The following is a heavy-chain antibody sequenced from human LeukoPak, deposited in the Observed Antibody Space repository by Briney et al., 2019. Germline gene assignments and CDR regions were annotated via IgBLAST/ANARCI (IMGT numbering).Heavy chain of an antibody. Sequence: GGSLRLSCAASGFTFSSYAMSWVRQAPGKGLKWVSAISGSGGSTYYADSVKGRFTISRDNSKNTLFLQMNSLRAEDTAVYYCARDRPRVETTMVDYWGQGTLVTVSS. D-gene: IGHD5-18*01. CDR2: ISGSGGST. CDR1: GFTFSSYA. V-gene: IGHV3-23*01. J-gene: IGHJ4*02. CDR3: ARDRPRVETTMVDY.